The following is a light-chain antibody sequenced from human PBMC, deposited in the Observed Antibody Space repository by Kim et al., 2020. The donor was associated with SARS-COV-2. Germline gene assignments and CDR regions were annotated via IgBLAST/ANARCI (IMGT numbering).Light chain of an antibody. Sequence: LTQPPSVSKDLRQTATLTCTGNSKNVGDQGAAWLQQHQGHPPKLLSYRNNNRPSGISERLSASRSGNTASLTITGLRPEDEADYYCSAWDSSLSVWVFGGGTQLTVL. J-gene: IGLJ3*02. CDR2: RNN. CDR3: SAWDSSLSVWV. V-gene: IGLV10-54*01. CDR1: SKNVGDQG.